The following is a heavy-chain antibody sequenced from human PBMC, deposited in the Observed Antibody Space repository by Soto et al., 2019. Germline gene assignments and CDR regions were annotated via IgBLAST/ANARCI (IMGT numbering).Heavy chain of an antibody. CDR1: GYTFGGFY. CDR3: AIIMTHSDSFDI. CDR2: INSNSGDT. V-gene: IGHV1-2*04. J-gene: IGHJ3*02. Sequence: ASVKVSCKASGYTFGGFYIHWMRQAPGQGLEWVGSINSNSGDTTYAQKFQDSVAMTRDTSVSTAYMDLNRLTSDDTAIYYCAIIMTHSDSFDIWGQGTMVTVSS. D-gene: IGHD3-16*01.